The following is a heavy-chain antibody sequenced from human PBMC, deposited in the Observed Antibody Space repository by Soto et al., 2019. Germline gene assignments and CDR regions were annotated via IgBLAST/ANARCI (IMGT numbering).Heavy chain of an antibody. D-gene: IGHD1-1*01. CDR3: ARDSDPEQAFDY. CDR1: GFTFISYA. J-gene: IGHJ4*02. Sequence: QVPLVESGGGVVQPGRSLILSCAASGFTFISYAMHWVRQAPGKGLEWVAVISYDGSNKYYADSVKVRFTISRDNSKNTLYLQMNSLRAEDTAVYYCARDSDPEQAFDYWGQGTLVTVSS. CDR2: ISYDGSNK. V-gene: IGHV3-30-3*01.